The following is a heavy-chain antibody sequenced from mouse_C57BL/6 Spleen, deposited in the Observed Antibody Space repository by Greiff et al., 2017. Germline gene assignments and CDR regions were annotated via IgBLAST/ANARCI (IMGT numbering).Heavy chain of an antibody. J-gene: IGHJ4*01. CDR3: ARSPSNYEGYYAMDY. V-gene: IGHV1-81*01. CDR1: GYTFTSYG. Sequence: QVQLQQSGAELARPGASVKLSCKASGYTFTSYGISWVKQRTGQGLEWIGEIYPRSGNTYYNEKFKGKATLTADKSSSTAYMELRSLTSEDSAVYFCARSPSNYEGYYAMDYWGQGTSVTVSS. D-gene: IGHD2-5*01. CDR2: IYPRSGNT.